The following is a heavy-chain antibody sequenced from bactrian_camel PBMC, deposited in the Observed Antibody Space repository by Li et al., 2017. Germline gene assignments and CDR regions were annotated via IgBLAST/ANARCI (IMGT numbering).Heavy chain of an antibody. CDR3: AADWRILSGALRGCAYAY. V-gene: IGHV3S54*01. D-gene: IGHD1*01. Sequence: HVQLVESGGDSVQAGGSLRLSCVASGATDSINGMGWFRQAPGKEREGIAVIYVGADTTFYADSVKGRFTISQDNAKNTLSLQMNNLELEDTAMYYCAADWRILSGALRGCAYAYWGQGTQVTVS. CDR2: IYVGADTT. CDR1: GATDSING. J-gene: IGHJ4*01.